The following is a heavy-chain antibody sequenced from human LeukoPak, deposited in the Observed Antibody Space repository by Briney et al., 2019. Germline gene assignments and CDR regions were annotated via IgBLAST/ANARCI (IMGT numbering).Heavy chain of an antibody. CDR2: INHSGST. D-gene: IGHD3-10*01. CDR3: ARAPGGFDY. Sequence: SETLSLTCAVYGGSFSGYYWTWIRQPPGKGLEWIGEINHSGSTNYNPSLKSRVTISVDTSKNQFSLKLSSVTAADTAVYYCARAPGGFDYWGQGTLVTVSS. V-gene: IGHV4-34*01. J-gene: IGHJ4*02. CDR1: GGSFSGYY.